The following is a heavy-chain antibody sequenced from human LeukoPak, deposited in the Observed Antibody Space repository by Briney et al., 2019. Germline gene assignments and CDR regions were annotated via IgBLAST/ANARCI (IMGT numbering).Heavy chain of an antibody. V-gene: IGHV4-39*07. D-gene: IGHD6-13*01. CDR3: AREAGSSWSRGLDI. J-gene: IGHJ3*02. Sequence: SETLSLTCTVSGGSISSSSYYWGWIRQPPGKGLEWIGSIYYSGSTYYNPSLKSRVTISVDTSKNQFSLKLSSVTAADTAVYYCAREAGSSWSRGLDIWGQGTVVTVSS. CDR2: IYYSGST. CDR1: GGSISSSSYY.